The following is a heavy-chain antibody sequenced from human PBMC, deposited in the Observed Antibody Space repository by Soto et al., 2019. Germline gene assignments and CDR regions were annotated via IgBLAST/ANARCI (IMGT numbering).Heavy chain of an antibody. J-gene: IGHJ6*02. CDR1: GGSFSGYY. CDR2: INHSGST. D-gene: IGHD4-4*01. CDR3: ARPNSNYRYYGMDV. V-gene: IGHV4-34*01. Sequence: SLTCAVYGGSFSGYYWSWIRQPPGKGLEWIGEINHSGSTNYNPSLKSRVTISVDTSKNQFSLKLSSVTAADTAVYYCARPNSNYRYYGMDVWGQGTTVTVS.